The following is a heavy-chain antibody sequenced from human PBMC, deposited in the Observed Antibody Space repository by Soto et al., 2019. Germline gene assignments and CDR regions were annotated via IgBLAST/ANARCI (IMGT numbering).Heavy chain of an antibody. V-gene: IGHV4-39*01. CDR3: AGLRGYYVPIGNWFDP. CDR1: GGSISSSSYY. Sequence: SETLSLTCTVSGGSISSSSYYWGWIRQPPGKGLEWIGSIYYSGSTYYNPSLKSRVTISVDTSKNRFSLKLSSVTAADTAVYYCAGLRGYYVPIGNWFDPGGQGTLVTVS. J-gene: IGHJ5*02. D-gene: IGHD3-9*01. CDR2: IYYSGST.